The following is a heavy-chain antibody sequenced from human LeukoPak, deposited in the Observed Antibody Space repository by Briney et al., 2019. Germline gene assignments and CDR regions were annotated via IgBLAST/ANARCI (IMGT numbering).Heavy chain of an antibody. Sequence: GRSLRLSCAASGFTFSSYWMHWVRQAPGKGLVWVSRINSDGSSTSYADSVKGRFTISRDNAKNTLYLQMNSLRAEDTAVYYCARVFRIAVAGTDAFDIWGQGTMVTVSS. CDR1: GFTFSSYW. V-gene: IGHV3-74*01. J-gene: IGHJ3*02. CDR2: INSDGSST. CDR3: ARVFRIAVAGTDAFDI. D-gene: IGHD6-19*01.